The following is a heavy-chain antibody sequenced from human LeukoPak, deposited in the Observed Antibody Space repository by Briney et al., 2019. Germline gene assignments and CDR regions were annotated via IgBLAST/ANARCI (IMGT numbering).Heavy chain of an antibody. CDR1: GGSISSYY. Sequence: SETLSLTCTVSGGSISSYYWSWIRQPPGKALEWIGYIYTSGSTNYNPSLKSRVTISVDTSKKQFSLKLSSVTATDTAVYYCARPAAGQGGDWYFDLWGRGTLVTVSS. CDR3: ARPAAGQGGDWYFDL. D-gene: IGHD6-13*01. J-gene: IGHJ2*01. CDR2: IYTSGST. V-gene: IGHV4-4*09.